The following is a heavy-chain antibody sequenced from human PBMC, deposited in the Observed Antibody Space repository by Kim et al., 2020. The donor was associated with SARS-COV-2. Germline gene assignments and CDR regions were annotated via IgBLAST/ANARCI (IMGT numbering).Heavy chain of an antibody. CDR2: TK. V-gene: IGHV3-15*01. J-gene: IGHJ4*02. Sequence: TKDYAAPVTGRFTISRDHTNNTLYLQMNSRKADDTAVYYCTTEGYGGYEYWGQRTLVTVSS. CDR3: TTEGYGGYEY. D-gene: IGHD4-17*01.